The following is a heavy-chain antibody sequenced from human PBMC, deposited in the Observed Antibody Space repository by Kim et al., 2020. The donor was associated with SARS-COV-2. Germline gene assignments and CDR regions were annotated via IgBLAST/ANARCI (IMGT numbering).Heavy chain of an antibody. CDR1: GYTFTSYG. D-gene: IGHD2-2*01. J-gene: IGHJ4*02. CDR3: ARGIVVVPAATFFDY. Sequence: ASVKVSCKASGYTFTSYGISWVRQAPGQGLEWMGWISAYNGNTNYAQKLQGRVTMTTDTSTSTAYMELRSLRSDDTAVYYCARGIVVVPAATFFDYWGQGTLVTVSS. V-gene: IGHV1-18*01. CDR2: ISAYNGNT.